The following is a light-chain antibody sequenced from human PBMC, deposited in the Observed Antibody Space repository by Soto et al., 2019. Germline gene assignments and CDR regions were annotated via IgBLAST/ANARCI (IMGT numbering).Light chain of an antibody. V-gene: IGKV3-15*01. CDR3: QQYNNWRT. Sequence: EIVLTQSPATLSVSPGERATLSCRASQSVSSNLAWYQQKPGQAPRLLIYAASTRATGIPARLSGSGSGTEFTLTISSLQSEDFAVYYCQQYNNWRTFGQGTKVDIK. CDR1: QSVSSN. J-gene: IGKJ1*01. CDR2: AAS.